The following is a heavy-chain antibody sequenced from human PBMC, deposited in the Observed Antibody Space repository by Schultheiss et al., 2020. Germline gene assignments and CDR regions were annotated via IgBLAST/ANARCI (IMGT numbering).Heavy chain of an antibody. V-gene: IGHV4-30-2*01. D-gene: IGHD4-17*01. CDR1: GGSISSGGYS. Sequence: SETLSLTCAVSGGSISSGGYSWSWIRQPPGKGLEWIGYIYHSGSTYYNPSLKSRVTISVDTSKNQFSLKLSSVTAADTAVYYCARDRGDYGDYVYFDYWGKGTLVTVSS. J-gene: IGHJ4*02. CDR3: ARDRGDYGDYVYFDY. CDR2: IYHSGST.